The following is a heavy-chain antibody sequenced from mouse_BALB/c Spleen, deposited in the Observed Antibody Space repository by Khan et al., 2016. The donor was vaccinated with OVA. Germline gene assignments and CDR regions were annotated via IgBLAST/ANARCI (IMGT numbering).Heavy chain of an antibody. Sequence: VQLQESGPGLVAPSQSLSITCTISGFSLTNYGVHWVRQPPGKGLEWLVVIWNDGNTAYNSALKSRLTLSKDNSKSQVFLKMNSLQTDDTAMYFCARQPYYHYNIMDYWGQGTSVTVSS. D-gene: IGHD2-10*01. CDR2: IWNDGNT. CDR3: ARQPYYHYNIMDY. J-gene: IGHJ4*01. CDR1: GFSLTNYG. V-gene: IGHV2-6-1*01.